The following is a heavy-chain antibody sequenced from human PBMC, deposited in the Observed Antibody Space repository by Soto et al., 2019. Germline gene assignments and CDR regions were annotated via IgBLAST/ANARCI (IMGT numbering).Heavy chain of an antibody. J-gene: IGHJ4*02. CDR2: INSGDGNT. CDR1: GYTFTNYP. V-gene: IGHV1-3*01. CDR3: ASGNCVGECYIDC. D-gene: IGHD2-21*01. Sequence: QVQLVQSGAEVKEPGASLKVSCKASGYTFTNYPMHWVRQAPGQRLEWLGWINSGDGNTKCSPKFQGSVTTARAPSACTIDMQSSRLTLEAPSVSSCASGNCVGECYIDCLGQGTLVTVSS.